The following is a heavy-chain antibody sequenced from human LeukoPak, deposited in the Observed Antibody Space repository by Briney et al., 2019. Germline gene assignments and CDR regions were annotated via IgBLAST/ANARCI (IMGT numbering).Heavy chain of an antibody. D-gene: IGHD6-13*01. V-gene: IGHV1-69*13. Sequence: ASVKVSCKASGGTFSSYAISWVRQAPGQGLEWMGGIIPIFGTANYAQKFQGRVTITADESTSTAYMELSSLRSKDTAVYYCATRDKVAAAGEFDYWGQGTLVTVSS. CDR1: GGTFSSYA. J-gene: IGHJ4*02. CDR3: ATRDKVAAAGEFDY. CDR2: IIPIFGTA.